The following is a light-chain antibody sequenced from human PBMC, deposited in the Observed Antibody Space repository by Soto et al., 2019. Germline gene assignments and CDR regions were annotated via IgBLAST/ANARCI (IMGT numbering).Light chain of an antibody. CDR3: QQANGFPHT. V-gene: IGKV3D-7*01. J-gene: IGKJ2*01. Sequence: EIVLTQSPVTLSLSPGERATLSCRASRSFASSYLGWYQQKPGQAPRLLIYAASTRATGIPDRFSGSGSATDFTLTISGLQPEDFATYYCQQANGFPHTFGQGTRLDIK. CDR2: AAS. CDR1: RSFASSY.